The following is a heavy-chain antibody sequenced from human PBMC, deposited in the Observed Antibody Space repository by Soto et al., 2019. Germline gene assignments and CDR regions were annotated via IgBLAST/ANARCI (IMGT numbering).Heavy chain of an antibody. J-gene: IGHJ4*02. CDR3: ARTFVSPYCSGGSCYSVASDY. D-gene: IGHD2-15*01. CDR2: ISYDGSNK. V-gene: IGHV3-30-3*01. CDR1: GFTFSSYA. Sequence: GGSLRLSCAASGFTFSSYAMHWVRQAPGKGLEWVAVISYDGSNKYYADSVKGRFTISRDNSKNTLYLQMNSLRAEDTAVYYCARTFVSPYCSGGSCYSVASDYWGQGTLVTVSS.